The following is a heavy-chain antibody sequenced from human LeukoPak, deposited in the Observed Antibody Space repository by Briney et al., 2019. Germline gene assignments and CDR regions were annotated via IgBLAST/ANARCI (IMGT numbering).Heavy chain of an antibody. CDR3: AEDLDYTTYGYYFDY. Sequence: GGSLRLSCTASGFTFSSYAMNWVRQAPGKGLEWVSGIGAGGTFTYYADSVKGRFTIFRDNSRNTLYLQMNSLRADDTAVYYCAEDLDYTTYGYYFDYWGQGTLVTVSS. J-gene: IGHJ4*02. CDR2: IGAGGTFT. D-gene: IGHD4-11*01. V-gene: IGHV3-23*01. CDR1: GFTFSSYA.